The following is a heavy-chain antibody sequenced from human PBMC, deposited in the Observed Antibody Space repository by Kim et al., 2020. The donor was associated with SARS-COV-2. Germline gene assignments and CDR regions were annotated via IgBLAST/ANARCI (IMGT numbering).Heavy chain of an antibody. Sequence: ASVKVSCKASGYTFTNFGVSWVRQAPGQGLEWMGWISAYNGNTNYAQKFQGRVTMTTDTSTTTAYMELRSLRSDDTAVYYCARDHFYGSGTYEGGTDYWGQGTLVTVSS. CDR2: ISAYNGNT. CDR1: GYTFTNFG. J-gene: IGHJ4*02. D-gene: IGHD3-10*01. V-gene: IGHV1-18*01. CDR3: ARDHFYGSGTYEGGTDY.